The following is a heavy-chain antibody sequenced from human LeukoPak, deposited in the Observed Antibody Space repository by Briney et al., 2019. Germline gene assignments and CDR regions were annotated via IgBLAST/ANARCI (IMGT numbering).Heavy chain of an antibody. V-gene: IGHV4-61*09. Sequence: SETLSLTCTVSGGPISSGSYYWPWIRQPAGKGLEWIGHIYTSGATSYNPSLQSRVTISVDTSKHEFSLKLTSLTAADTAVYYCARTGGGVGWFGTIDSWGQGTLVTVSS. CDR2: IYTSGAT. D-gene: IGHD1-14*01. CDR1: GGPISSGSYY. J-gene: IGHJ4*02. CDR3: ARTGGGVGWFGTIDS.